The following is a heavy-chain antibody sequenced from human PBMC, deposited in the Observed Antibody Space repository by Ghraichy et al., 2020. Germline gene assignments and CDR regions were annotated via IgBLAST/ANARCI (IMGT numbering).Heavy chain of an antibody. J-gene: IGHJ4*02. Sequence: SETLSLTCAVCGGSISSSNWWSWVRQPPGKGLEWIGEIYHSGSTNYNPSLKSRVTISVDKSKNQFSLKLSSVTAADTAVYYCAGARVGYDFWSGEFDYWGQGTLVTVSS. CDR1: GGSISSSNW. D-gene: IGHD3-3*01. CDR2: IYHSGST. V-gene: IGHV4-4*02. CDR3: AGARVGYDFWSGEFDY.